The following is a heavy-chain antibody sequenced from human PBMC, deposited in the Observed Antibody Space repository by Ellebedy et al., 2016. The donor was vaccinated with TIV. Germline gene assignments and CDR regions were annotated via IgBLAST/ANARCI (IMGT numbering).Heavy chain of an antibody. J-gene: IGHJ6*02. V-gene: IGHV1-69*13. Sequence: SVKVSXKASTGTFSSYAISWVRQAPRQGLEWMGGIIPIFGTANYAQKFQGRVTITADESTSTAYMELSSLRSEDTAVYYCASPEQLWLRGGPDPDYYYYGMDVWGQGTTVTVSS. D-gene: IGHD5-18*01. CDR2: IIPIFGTA. CDR1: TGTFSSYA. CDR3: ASPEQLWLRGGPDPDYYYYGMDV.